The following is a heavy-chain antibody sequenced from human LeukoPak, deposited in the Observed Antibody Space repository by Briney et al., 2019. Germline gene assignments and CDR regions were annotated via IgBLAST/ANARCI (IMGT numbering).Heavy chain of an antibody. D-gene: IGHD5-12*01. CDR1: GGSISSYY. J-gene: IGHJ4*02. CDR3: ARSLYSGDFDY. Sequence: PSETLSLTCTVSGGSISSYYWSWIRQPPGKGLEWIGYIYTSGSTNYNPSLKSRVTISVDTSKNQFSLKLSSVTAADTAVYYCARSLYSGDFDYWGQGTLVTVSS. V-gene: IGHV4-4*09. CDR2: IYTSGST.